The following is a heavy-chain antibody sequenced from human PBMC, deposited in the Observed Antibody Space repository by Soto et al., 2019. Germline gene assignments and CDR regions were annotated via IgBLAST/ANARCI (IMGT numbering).Heavy chain of an antibody. CDR2: IYYSGST. Sequence: SSETLSLTCTVSGGSISSYYWSWIRQPPGKGLEWIGYIYYSGSTNYNPSLKSRVTISVDTSKNQFSLKLSSVTAADTAVYYCARGGYYDSSGPVSGAFDIWGQGTMVTV. CDR3: ARGGYYDSSGPVSGAFDI. V-gene: IGHV4-59*01. CDR1: GGSISSYY. J-gene: IGHJ3*02. D-gene: IGHD3-22*01.